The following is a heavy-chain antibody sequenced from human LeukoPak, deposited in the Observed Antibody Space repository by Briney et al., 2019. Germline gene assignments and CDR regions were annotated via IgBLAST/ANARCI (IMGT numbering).Heavy chain of an antibody. V-gene: IGHV3-9*01. J-gene: IGHJ6*02. CDR1: GSTFDDYA. CDR3: AKDYYDSSGYYYGYYYYGMDV. CDR2: ISWNSGSI. D-gene: IGHD3-22*01. Sequence: PGGSLRLSCAASGSTFDDYAMHWVRQAPGKGLEWVSGISWNSGSIGYADSVKGRFTISRDNAKNSLYLQMNSLRAEDTALYYCAKDYYDSSGYYYGYYYYGMDVWGQGTTVTVSS.